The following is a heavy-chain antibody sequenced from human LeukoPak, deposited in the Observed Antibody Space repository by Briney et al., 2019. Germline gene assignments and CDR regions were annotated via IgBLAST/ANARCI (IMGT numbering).Heavy chain of an antibody. Sequence: SETLSLTCTVSGGSITTSSYYWGWIRQPPGKGLEWIGIIYYSGSTYYNPSLKGRVTISVDTSKNQFSLKLSSVTAADTAVYYCARDVKYCSGGSCLNYYYYYGMDVWGQGTTVTVSS. CDR2: IYYSGST. CDR3: ARDVKYCSGGSCLNYYYYYGMDV. CDR1: GGSITTSSYY. J-gene: IGHJ6*02. D-gene: IGHD2-15*01. V-gene: IGHV4-39*02.